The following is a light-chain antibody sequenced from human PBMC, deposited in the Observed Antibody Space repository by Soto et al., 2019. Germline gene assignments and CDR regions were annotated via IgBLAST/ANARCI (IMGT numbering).Light chain of an antibody. J-gene: IGKJ2*01. V-gene: IGKV3-20*01. CDR3: QQHGSSPPYT. CDR2: GSS. CDR1: QSVSNNY. Sequence: VVWTQSPGTLSLSPGERATLSCRASQSVSNNYLAWYQQKPGQSPKLLIFGSSDRATGIPDRFSGSGSGTDFTLTIRSLEPEDFAVYYCQQHGSSPPYTFGQGTKLEIK.